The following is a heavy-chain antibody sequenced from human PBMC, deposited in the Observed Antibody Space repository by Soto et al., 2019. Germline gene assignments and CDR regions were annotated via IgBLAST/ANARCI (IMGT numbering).Heavy chain of an antibody. Sequence: PGGSLRLSCAASGFTFSSYGMHWVRQAPGKGLEWVAVISYDGSNKYYADSVKGRFTISRDNSKNTLYLQMNSLRAEDTAVYYCAKNRVIRILAAPSNSGMDVWGQGTTVTVSS. V-gene: IGHV3-30*18. CDR2: ISYDGSNK. J-gene: IGHJ6*02. D-gene: IGHD6-25*01. CDR3: AKNRVIRILAAPSNSGMDV. CDR1: GFTFSSYG.